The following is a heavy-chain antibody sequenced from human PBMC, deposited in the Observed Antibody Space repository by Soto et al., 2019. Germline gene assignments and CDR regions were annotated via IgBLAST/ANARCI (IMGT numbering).Heavy chain of an antibody. V-gene: IGHV1-69*05. CDR1: GRTFSSYD. J-gene: IGHJ4*02. Sequence: SVKVSFKASGRTFSSYDISWVRQAPGQGLEWMGGIIPIFGTANYAQKFQGRVTMTRNTSISTAYMELSSLRSEDTAVYYCARDKVGAIDYWGQGTLVTVSS. CDR2: IIPIFGTA. D-gene: IGHD1-26*01. CDR3: ARDKVGAIDY.